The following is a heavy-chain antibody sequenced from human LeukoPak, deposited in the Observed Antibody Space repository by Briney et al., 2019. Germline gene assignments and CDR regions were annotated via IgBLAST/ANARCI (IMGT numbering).Heavy chain of an antibody. CDR2: IIPIFGTA. CDR3: ARDGGGSYSGVFDY. J-gene: IGHJ4*02. D-gene: IGHD1-26*01. CDR1: GGTFSSYA. V-gene: IGHV1-69*06. Sequence: SVKVSCKASGGTFSSYAISWVRQAPGQGLEWMGGIIPIFGTANYAQKFQGRVTITADKSTSTAYMELSSLRSENTAVYYCARDGGGSYSGVFDYWGQGTLVTVSS.